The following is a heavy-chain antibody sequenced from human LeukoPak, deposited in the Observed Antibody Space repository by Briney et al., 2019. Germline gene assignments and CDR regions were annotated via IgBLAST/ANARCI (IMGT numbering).Heavy chain of an antibody. D-gene: IGHD1-26*01. J-gene: IGHJ4*02. CDR1: GGSFSGYY. CDR2: INHSGST. CDR3: ARRASVGATHLDY. V-gene: IGHV4-34*09. Sequence: SETLSLTCAVYGGSFSGYYWSWIRQPPGKGLEWIGEINHSGSTNYNPSLKSRVTISVDTSKNQFSLKLSSVTAADTAVYYCARRASVGATHLDYWGQGTLVTVSS.